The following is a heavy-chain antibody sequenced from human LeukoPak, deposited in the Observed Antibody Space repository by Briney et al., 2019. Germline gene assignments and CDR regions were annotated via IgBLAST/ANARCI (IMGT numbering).Heavy chain of an antibody. D-gene: IGHD3-22*01. V-gene: IGHV4-38-2*02. CDR2: IYHSGST. Sequence: PSETLSLTCTVSGYSISSGYYWGWSRQPPGKGLGWIGSIYHSGSTYYNPSLKSRVTMSLDTSRNQFSLKLSYVTAADTAVYYCARDGPYYYDSSGYYDAFDIWGQGTMVTVSS. CDR3: ARDGPYYYDSSGYYDAFDI. CDR1: GYSISSGYY. J-gene: IGHJ3*02.